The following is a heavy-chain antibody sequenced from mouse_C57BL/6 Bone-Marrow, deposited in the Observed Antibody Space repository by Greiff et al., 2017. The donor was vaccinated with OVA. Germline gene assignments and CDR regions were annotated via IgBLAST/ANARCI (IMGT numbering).Heavy chain of an antibody. CDR1: GYTFTSYW. V-gene: IGHV1-64*01. J-gene: IGHJ2*01. CDR2: IHPNSGST. Sequence: QVQLQQPGAELVKPGASVKLSCKASGYTFTSYWMHWVKQRPGQGLEWIGMIHPNSGSTKYNEKFKGKATLTADKSSSTAYMQLNSLTSEDSAVYFCARWGSSPDYWGQGTTLTVSS. CDR3: ARWGSSPDY. D-gene: IGHD1-1*01.